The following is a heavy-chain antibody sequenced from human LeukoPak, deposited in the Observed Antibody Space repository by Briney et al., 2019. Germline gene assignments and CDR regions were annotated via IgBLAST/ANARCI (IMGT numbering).Heavy chain of an antibody. Sequence: ASVKVSCKASGYTFTSYGISWVRQAPGQGLEWMGWISAYNGNTNYAQKLQGRVTMTTETSTSTAYMELRSLRSDDPAVYYCARRQGTTLSFDYWGQGSLVTVSS. D-gene: IGHD1-1*01. CDR1: GYTFTSYG. J-gene: IGHJ4*02. CDR2: ISAYNGNT. V-gene: IGHV1-18*01. CDR3: ARRQGTTLSFDY.